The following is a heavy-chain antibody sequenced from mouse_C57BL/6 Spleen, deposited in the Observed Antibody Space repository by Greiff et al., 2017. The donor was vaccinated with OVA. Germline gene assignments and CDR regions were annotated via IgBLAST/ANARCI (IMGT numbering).Heavy chain of an antibody. CDR3: ARRIYYGLYAMDY. V-gene: IGHV1-85*01. Sequence: VKLQQSGPELVKPGASVKLSCKASGYTFTSYDINWVKQRPGQGLEWIGWIYPRDGSTKYNEKFKGKATLTVDTSSSTAYMELHSLTSEDSAVYFCARRIYYGLYAMDYWGQGTSVTVSS. CDR2: IYPRDGST. J-gene: IGHJ4*01. D-gene: IGHD2-1*01. CDR1: GYTFTSYD.